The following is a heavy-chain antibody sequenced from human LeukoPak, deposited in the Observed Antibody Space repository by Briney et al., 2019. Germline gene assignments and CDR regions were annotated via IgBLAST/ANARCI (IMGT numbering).Heavy chain of an antibody. CDR2: IRNDGSNK. Sequence: PGGSLRLSCAASGFTFSNYGMHWVRQSPGKGLEWAAFIRNDGSNKYYVDSVKGRFTISRDNSKNTLYLQMNSLRAEDTAVYYCAKNIYDVWGTYRPFDYWGLGTLVTVSS. CDR1: GFTFSNYG. CDR3: AKNIYDVWGTYRPFDY. J-gene: IGHJ4*02. V-gene: IGHV3-30*02. D-gene: IGHD3-16*02.